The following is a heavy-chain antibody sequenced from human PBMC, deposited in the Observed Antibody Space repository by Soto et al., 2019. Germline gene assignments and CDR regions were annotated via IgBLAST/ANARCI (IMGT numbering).Heavy chain of an antibody. J-gene: IGHJ4*02. D-gene: IGHD2-21*01. Sequence: SETLSLTCSVSGGTINSGYNFWSWIRQPPGNGLEWFGSIFYTGSTYYSPSLKSRASMSMATAKHLFSLRLRSLTAADTAVYFGDRGKGTLCWHYYLDYWGQGTPVTVSS. CDR1: GGTINSGYNF. CDR3: DRGKGTLCWHYYLDY. CDR2: IFYTGST. V-gene: IGHV4-30-4*08.